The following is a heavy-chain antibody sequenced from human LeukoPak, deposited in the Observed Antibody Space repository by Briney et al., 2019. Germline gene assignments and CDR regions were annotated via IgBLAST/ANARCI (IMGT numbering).Heavy chain of an antibody. D-gene: IGHD3-10*01. CDR1: GFTFSDYN. CDR3: AKDRGIDY. V-gene: IGHV3-48*01. CDR2: ISTSSSPI. J-gene: IGHJ4*02. Sequence: PGGSLRLSCAASGFTFSDYNMNWVRQAPGKGLEWVSYISTSSSPIYYADSVKGRFTISRDNSKNTLYLQMNSLRAEDTAVYYCAKDRGIDYWGQGTLVTVSS.